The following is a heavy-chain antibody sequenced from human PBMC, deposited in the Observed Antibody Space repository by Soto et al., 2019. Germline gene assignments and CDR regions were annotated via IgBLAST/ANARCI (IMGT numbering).Heavy chain of an antibody. CDR3: ARDLPNRSGRV. J-gene: IGHJ4*02. CDR2: IIPIFDAT. V-gene: IGHV1-69*01. Sequence: QVQLVQSGPEVKKPGSSVKVSCKVSGGPFSTLSISWVQQAPGQGLMWMGGIIPIFDATNYAQMFQGRVTITADDSTSTAYMELSSLRSDDTAVYYCARDLPNRSGRVWGPGTLVTVSS. D-gene: IGHD3-10*01. CDR1: GGPFSTLS.